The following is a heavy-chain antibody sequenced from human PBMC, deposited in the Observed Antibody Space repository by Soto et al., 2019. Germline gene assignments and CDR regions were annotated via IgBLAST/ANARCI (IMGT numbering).Heavy chain of an antibody. Sequence: PGWSLRLSCSASVFSFNDYTLSWFRQAPGKGLEWVGFIRSKAYGGTTEYAASVKGRFTISRDDSKSIAYLQMNSLKTEDTAVYYCTAGKLYPSLDFDYWGQGTLVTVSS. J-gene: IGHJ4*02. CDR1: VFSFNDYT. D-gene: IGHD2-8*01. CDR2: IRSKAYGGTT. CDR3: TAGKLYPSLDFDY. V-gene: IGHV3-49*03.